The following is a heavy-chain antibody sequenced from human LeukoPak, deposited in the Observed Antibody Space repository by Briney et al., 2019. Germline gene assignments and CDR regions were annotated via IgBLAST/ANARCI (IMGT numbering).Heavy chain of an antibody. CDR1: GFNFNTFW. CDR2: IKEDGSEE. CDR3: ARPRYCSSISCYFHAFDV. V-gene: IGHV3-7*01. Sequence: GGSLRLSCAASGFNFNTFWMTWVRQAPGKGLEWVANIKEDGSEEYYVDSVKGRFTISRDNAKNSLYLQMNSLRAEDTAVYYCARPRYCSSISCYFHAFDVWGQGTMVTVSS. D-gene: IGHD2-2*01. J-gene: IGHJ3*01.